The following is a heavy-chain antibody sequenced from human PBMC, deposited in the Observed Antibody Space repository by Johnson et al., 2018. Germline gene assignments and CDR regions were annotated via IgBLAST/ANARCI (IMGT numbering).Heavy chain of an antibody. V-gene: IGHV4-59*12. CDR2: INHSGSI. CDR3: ARDLIVGDI. Sequence: QVQLQESGPGLVKPSETLSLTCTVSGGSISSYYWSWIRQPPGKGLEWIGEINHSGSINYNPSLTSRVTISVDTSKNPFSLKLSSVTAADTALYYCARDLIVGDIWGQGTMVTVSS. J-gene: IGHJ3*02. CDR1: GGSISSYY. D-gene: IGHD1-26*01.